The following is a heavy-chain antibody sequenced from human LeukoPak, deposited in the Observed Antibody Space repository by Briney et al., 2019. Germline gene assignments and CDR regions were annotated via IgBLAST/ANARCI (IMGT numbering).Heavy chain of an antibody. CDR1: GYTFTSYV. J-gene: IGHJ6*03. CDR2: ISAYYGNT. D-gene: IGHD2-2*01. Sequence: ASVKVSCKASGYTFTSYVISWVRQAPGQGLAWMGWISAYYGNTNYAQKLQGRVTMTTDTSTSTAYMELRSLRSDDTAVYYCARDRWVPAAISSYYYYMDVWGKGTTVTVSS. V-gene: IGHV1-18*01. CDR3: ARDRWVPAAISSYYYYMDV.